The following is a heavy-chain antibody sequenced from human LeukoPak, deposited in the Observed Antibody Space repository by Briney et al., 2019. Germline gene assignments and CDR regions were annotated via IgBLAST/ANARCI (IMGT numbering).Heavy chain of an antibody. Sequence: GGSLRLSCVVSGFTVSGDYISWFRQAPGKGLEWVSVISGGGAYTYYADSVKGRFAISRGNSKNTLYLQMNRLRAEVTAVYYCAKAASDFYDFDSWGQGTLVTVSS. D-gene: IGHD2-21*02. J-gene: IGHJ4*02. CDR1: GFTVSGDY. CDR2: ISGGGAYT. CDR3: AKAASDFYDFDS. V-gene: IGHV3-23*01.